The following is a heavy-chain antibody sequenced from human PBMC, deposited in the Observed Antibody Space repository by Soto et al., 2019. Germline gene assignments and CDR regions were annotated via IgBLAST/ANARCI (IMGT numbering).Heavy chain of an antibody. D-gene: IGHD4-17*01. Sequence: SVKVSCKAFGGPFSSHTFSWVRQAPGQGLEWMGRIIPALGTTTYAQKFQGRVMITADESVTTVYMELNSLRTEDTAVYYCARPDFGDYWYFDLWGRGTLVTVS. CDR1: GGPFSSHT. CDR3: ARPDFGDYWYFDL. CDR2: IIPALGTT. V-gene: IGHV1-69*08. J-gene: IGHJ2*01.